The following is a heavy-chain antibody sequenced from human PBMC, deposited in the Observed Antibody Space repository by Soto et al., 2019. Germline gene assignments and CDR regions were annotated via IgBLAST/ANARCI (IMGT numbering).Heavy chain of an antibody. Sequence: ASVKVSCKASGYTFTDYFVHWVRQAPGQGLEWIGWISPNSGDTVYAQKLQGRVTVTSDTSISTAYMELSRLTSDDTAVYYCASATARSITWEQPWFDFWGQGTLVTVSS. CDR3: ASATARSITWEQPWFDF. D-gene: IGHD2-21*02. CDR1: GYTFTDYF. CDR2: ISPNSGDT. V-gene: IGHV1-2*02. J-gene: IGHJ5*01.